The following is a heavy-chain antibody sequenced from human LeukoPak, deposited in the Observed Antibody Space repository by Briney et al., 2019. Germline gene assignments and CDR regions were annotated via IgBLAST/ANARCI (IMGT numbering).Heavy chain of an antibody. CDR3: ARYDFWSGYRYFDY. V-gene: IGHV3-7*01. J-gene: IGHJ4*02. CDR1: GFTFSSYS. D-gene: IGHD3-3*01. CDR2: IKQDGSEK. Sequence: GGSLRLSCAASGFTFSSYSMNWVRQAPGKGLEWVANIKQDGSEKYYVDSVKGRFTISRDNAKNSLYLQMNSLRAEDTAVYYCARYDFWSGYRYFDYWGQGTLVTVSS.